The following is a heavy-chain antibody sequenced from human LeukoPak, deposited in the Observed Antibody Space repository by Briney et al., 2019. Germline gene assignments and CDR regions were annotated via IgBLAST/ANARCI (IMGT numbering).Heavy chain of an antibody. CDR2: INPSSGGT. Sequence: GASVKVSCKASGYTFTGYYMHWVRQAPGQGLEWMGWINPSSGGTNYAQKFQGRVTMTRDTSISTAYMELSRLRSDDTAVYYCARDQEYSSSLADYWGQGTLVTVSS. CDR3: ARDQEYSSSLADY. V-gene: IGHV1-2*02. J-gene: IGHJ4*02. D-gene: IGHD6-6*01. CDR1: GYTFTGYY.